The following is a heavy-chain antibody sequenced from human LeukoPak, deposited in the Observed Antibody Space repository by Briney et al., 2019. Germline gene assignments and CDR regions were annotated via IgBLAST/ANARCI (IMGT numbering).Heavy chain of an antibody. Sequence: GGSLRLSCAASGFTFSSYAMSWVRQAPGKGLEWVSGISGSGGSTYYADSVKGRFTISRDNSKNTLYLQMNGLRAEDTAVYYCAKPTGIAAVRYAFDYWGQGTLVTVSS. D-gene: IGHD6-13*01. CDR3: AKPTGIAAVRYAFDY. J-gene: IGHJ4*02. CDR2: ISGSGGST. CDR1: GFTFSSYA. V-gene: IGHV3-23*01.